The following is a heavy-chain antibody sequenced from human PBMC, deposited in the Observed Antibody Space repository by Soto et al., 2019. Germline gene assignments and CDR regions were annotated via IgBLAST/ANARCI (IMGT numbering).Heavy chain of an antibody. J-gene: IGHJ6*02. CDR3: ARADIVVVPAAPRPSYGMDV. D-gene: IGHD2-2*01. Sequence: QVQLVESGGGLVKPGGSLRLSCAPSGFTFSDYYMSWIRQAPGKGLEWVSYISSSSSYTNYADSVKGRFTISRDNAKNSLYLQMNSLRAEDTAVYYCARADIVVVPAAPRPSYGMDVWGQGTTVTVSS. V-gene: IGHV3-11*05. CDR2: ISSSSSYT. CDR1: GFTFSDYY.